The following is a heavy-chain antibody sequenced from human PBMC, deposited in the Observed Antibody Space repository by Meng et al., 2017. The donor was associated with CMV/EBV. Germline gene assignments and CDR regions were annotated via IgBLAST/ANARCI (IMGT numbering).Heavy chain of an antibody. Sequence: GGSLRLSCAASGFIFSSYSMNWVRQAPGKGLEWVSSISSSSSYIYYADSVKGRFTISRDNAKNSLYLQMNSLRAEDTAVYYCARLYLPLGFDYWGQGTLVTVSS. V-gene: IGHV3-21*01. CDR1: GFIFSSYS. CDR3: ARLYLPLGFDY. J-gene: IGHJ4*02. D-gene: IGHD2-2*02. CDR2: ISSSSSYI.